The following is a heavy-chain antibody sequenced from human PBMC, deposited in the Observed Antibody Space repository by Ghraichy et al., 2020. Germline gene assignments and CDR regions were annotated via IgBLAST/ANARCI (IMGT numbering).Heavy chain of an antibody. Sequence: GGSLRLSCAASGFTFSSYAMSWVRQAPGKGLEWVSAISGSGGSTYYADSVKGRFTISRDNSKNTLYLQMNSLRAEDTAVYYCAKVWDRYYYDSSGYSPFDYWGQGTLVTVSS. CDR3: AKVWDRYYYDSSGYSPFDY. CDR1: GFTFSSYA. V-gene: IGHV3-23*01. D-gene: IGHD3-22*01. CDR2: ISGSGGST. J-gene: IGHJ4*02.